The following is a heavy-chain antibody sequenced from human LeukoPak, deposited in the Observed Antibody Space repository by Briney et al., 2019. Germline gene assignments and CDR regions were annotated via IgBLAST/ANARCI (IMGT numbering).Heavy chain of an antibody. CDR2: IWYDGSNK. CDR3: ARSLERDYHGSGTYYMNNWFDP. V-gene: IGHV3-33*01. D-gene: IGHD3-10*01. CDR1: GFTLSSYG. J-gene: IGHJ5*02. Sequence: GGSLRLSCAASGFTLSSYGMHWVRQAPGKGLEWVAVIWYDGSNKYYADSVKGRFTISRDNSKNTLYLEMNSLRAEDTAVYCCARSLERDYHGSGTYYMNNWFDPWGQGTLVTVSS.